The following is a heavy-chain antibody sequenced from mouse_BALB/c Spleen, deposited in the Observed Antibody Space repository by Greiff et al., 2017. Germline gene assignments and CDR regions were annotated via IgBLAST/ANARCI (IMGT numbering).Heavy chain of an antibody. J-gene: IGHJ4*01. D-gene: IGHD6-1*01. CDR3: AREEATEAMDY. CDR2: INPGSGGT. Sequence: QVQLKQSGAELVRPGTSVKVSCKASGYAFTNYLIEWVKQRPGQGLEWIGVINPGSGGTNYNEKFKGKATLTADKSSSTAYMQLSSLTSDDSAVYFCAREEATEAMDYWGQGTSVTVSS. CDR1: GYAFTNYL. V-gene: IGHV1-54*01.